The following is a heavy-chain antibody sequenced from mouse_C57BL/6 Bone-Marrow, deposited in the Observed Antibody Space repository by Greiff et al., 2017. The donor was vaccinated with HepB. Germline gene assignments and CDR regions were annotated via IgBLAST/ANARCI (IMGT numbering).Heavy chain of an antibody. V-gene: IGHV5-4*01. CDR3: AREGVTAWFAY. D-gene: IGHD2-2*01. Sequence: EVKLMESGGGLVKPGGSLKLSCAASGFTFSSYAMSWVRQTPEKRLEWVATISDGGSYTYYPDNVKGRFTISRDNAKNNLYLQMSHLKSEDTAMYYWAREGVTAWFAYWGQGTLVTVSA. CDR1: GFTFSSYA. J-gene: IGHJ3*01. CDR2: ISDGGSYT.